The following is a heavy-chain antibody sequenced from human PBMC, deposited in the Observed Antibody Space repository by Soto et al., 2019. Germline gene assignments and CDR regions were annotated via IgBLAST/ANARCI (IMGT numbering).Heavy chain of an antibody. Sequence: GASVKVSGNASGYTCTSYGISWVRQAPGQGLEWMGWISAYNGNTNYAQKLQGRVTITTDTSTSTAYMELRSLTSDDTAVYYCASSSSSSSSRARGMYSNPWYYDYWRYGSLVTVSS. CDR2: ISAYNGNT. V-gene: IGHV1-18*04. CDR3: ASSSSSSSSRARGMYSNPWYYDY. D-gene: IGHD6-13*01. J-gene: IGHJ4*01. CDR1: GYTCTSYG.